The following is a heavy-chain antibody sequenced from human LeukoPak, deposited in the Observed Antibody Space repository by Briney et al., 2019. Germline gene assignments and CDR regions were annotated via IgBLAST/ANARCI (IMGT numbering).Heavy chain of an antibody. CDR1: GFTFSSYG. D-gene: IGHD3-10*01. CDR3: AKDLITMVRGVKVCFDY. J-gene: IGHJ4*02. V-gene: IGHV3-23*01. Sequence: GGSLRLSCAASGFTFSSYGMSWVRQAPGKGLEWGSAISGSGGSTYYADSVKGRFTISRDNSKNTLYLQMNSLRAEDTAVYYCAKDLITMVRGVKVCFDYWGQGTLVTVSS. CDR2: ISGSGGST.